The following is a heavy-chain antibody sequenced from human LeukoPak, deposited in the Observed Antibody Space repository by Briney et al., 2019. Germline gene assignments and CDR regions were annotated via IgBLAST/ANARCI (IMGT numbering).Heavy chain of an antibody. J-gene: IGHJ3*02. CDR3: ASLGASHAFDI. CDR1: GGSISSYY. CDR2: IYYSGST. D-gene: IGHD4-17*01. V-gene: IGHV4-59*01. Sequence: PSETLSLTCTVSGGSISSYYWSWIRQPPGKGLEWIGYIYYSGSTNHNPSLKSRVTISVDTSKNQFSLKLSSVTAADTAVYYCASLGASHAFDIWGQGTMVTVSS.